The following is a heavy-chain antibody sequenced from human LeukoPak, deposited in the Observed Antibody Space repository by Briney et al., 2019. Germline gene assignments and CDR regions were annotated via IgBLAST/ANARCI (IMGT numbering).Heavy chain of an antibody. J-gene: IGHJ5*01. CDR1: GFTFSRYG. V-gene: IGHV3-30*02. D-gene: IGHD4-17*01. CDR2: IRYDGSNK. CDR3: AKVYEYGDNDWFDS. Sequence: GGSLRLSCAASGFTFSRYGMHWVRQAPGKGLEWVAFIRYDGSNKYYTDSVKGRFTISRDNSKNTLYLQMNSLRAEDTAVYYCAKVYEYGDNDWFDSWGQGTLDTVSS.